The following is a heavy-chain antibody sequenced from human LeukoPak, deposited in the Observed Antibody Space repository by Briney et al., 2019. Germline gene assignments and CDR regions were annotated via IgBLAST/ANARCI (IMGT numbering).Heavy chain of an antibody. D-gene: IGHD6-19*01. J-gene: IGHJ4*02. CDR2: IRYDGSNK. Sequence: PGGSLRLSCAASGFTFSSYGMHWVRQAPGKGLEWVAFIRYDGSNKYYADSVKGRFTISRDNSKNTLYLQMNSLRAEDTAVYYCARDQSIAVAGAIGYWGQGTLVTVSS. CDR1: GFTFSSYG. CDR3: ARDQSIAVAGAIGY. V-gene: IGHV3-30*02.